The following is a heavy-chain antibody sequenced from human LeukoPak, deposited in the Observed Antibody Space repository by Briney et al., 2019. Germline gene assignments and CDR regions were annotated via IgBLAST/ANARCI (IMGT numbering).Heavy chain of an antibody. CDR2: MNPNSGNT. CDR3: ARRGYSYGYSGNWFDP. V-gene: IGHV1-8*01. Sequence: ASVKVSCKASGYTFTSYDINWVRQATGQGLEWMGWMNPNSGNTGYAQKFQGRVTMTRNTSISTAYMELSSLRSVDTAVYYCARRGYSYGYSGNWFDPWGQGTLVTVSS. D-gene: IGHD5-18*01. J-gene: IGHJ5*02. CDR1: GYTFTSYD.